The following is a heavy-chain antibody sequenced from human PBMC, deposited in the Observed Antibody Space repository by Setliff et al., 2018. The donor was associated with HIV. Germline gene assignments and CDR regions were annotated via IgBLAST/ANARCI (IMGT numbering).Heavy chain of an antibody. Sequence: SETLSLTCTVSGGSISNYYWSWIRQPAEKGLEWIGRIYSSGSTNYNPSLKSRVTISIDTSKNQISLKLSSVTAADTAVYYCARGLNYYGSGSYLPLGYWGQGTLVTVSS. CDR1: GGSISNYY. CDR2: IYSSGST. D-gene: IGHD3-10*01. CDR3: ARGLNYYGSGSYLPLGY. V-gene: IGHV4-4*07. J-gene: IGHJ4*02.